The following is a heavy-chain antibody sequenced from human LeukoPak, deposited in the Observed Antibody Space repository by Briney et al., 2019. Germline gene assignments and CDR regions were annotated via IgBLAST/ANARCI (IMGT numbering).Heavy chain of an antibody. CDR2: IIPIFGTA. V-gene: IGHV1-69*05. J-gene: IGHJ4*02. CDR1: GGTFSSYA. D-gene: IGHD1-26*01. Sequence: SVKVSCKASGGTFSSYAISWVRQAPGQGLEWMGWIIPIFGTANYAQKFQGRVTITTDESTSTAYMELSSLRSEDTAVYYCARSVFGQGWELRGSYFDYWGQGTLVTVSS. CDR3: ARSVFGQGWELRGSYFDY.